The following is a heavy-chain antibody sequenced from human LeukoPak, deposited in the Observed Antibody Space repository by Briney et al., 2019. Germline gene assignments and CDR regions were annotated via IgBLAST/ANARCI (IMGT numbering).Heavy chain of an antibody. V-gene: IGHV1-69*05. CDR3: ATPDYGDWGYAFDI. D-gene: IGHD4-17*01. CDR2: IIPIFGTA. J-gene: IGHJ3*02. CDR1: GGTFSSYA. Sequence: GSSVKVSCKASGGTFSSYAISWVRQAPGQGLEWMGRIIPIFGTANYAQKFQGRVTITTDESTSTAYMELSSLGSEDTAVYYCATPDYGDWGYAFDIWGQGTMVTVSS.